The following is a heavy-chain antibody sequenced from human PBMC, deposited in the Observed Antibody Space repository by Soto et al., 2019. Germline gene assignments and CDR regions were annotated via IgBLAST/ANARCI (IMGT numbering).Heavy chain of an antibody. V-gene: IGHV3-30-3*01. CDR3: ARGKYYYDSSGYYYGTYYYYYGMDV. CDR1: GFTFSSYA. D-gene: IGHD3-22*01. CDR2: ISYDGSNK. J-gene: IGHJ6*02. Sequence: GGSLRLSCAASGFTFSSYAMHWVRQAPGKGLEWVAVISYDGSNKYYADSVKGRFTISRDNSKNTLYPQMNSLRAEDTAVYYCARGKYYYDSSGYYYGTYYYYYGMDVWGQGTTVTVSS.